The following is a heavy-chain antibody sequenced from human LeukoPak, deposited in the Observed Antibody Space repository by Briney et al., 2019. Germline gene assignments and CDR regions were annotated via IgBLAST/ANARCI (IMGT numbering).Heavy chain of an antibody. CDR3: ARGIAVAETGDWFDP. Sequence: SETLSLTCTVSGYSISSGYYWGWIRQPPGKGLEWIGSIYHSGSTYYNPSLKSRDTISVDTSKNQFSLKLSSVTAADTAVYYCARGIAVAETGDWFDPWGQGTLVTVSS. J-gene: IGHJ5*02. V-gene: IGHV4-38-2*02. CDR2: IYHSGST. CDR1: GYSISSGYY. D-gene: IGHD6-19*01.